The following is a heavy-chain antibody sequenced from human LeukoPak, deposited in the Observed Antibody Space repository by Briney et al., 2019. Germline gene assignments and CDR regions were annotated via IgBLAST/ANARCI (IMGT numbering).Heavy chain of an antibody. Sequence: GGSLRLSCAASGFTFSSYAMSWVRQAPGKGLEWVSVISGSGDSTYYADSVKGRFTISRDNSKNTLYLQMNSLRAEDTAVYYCANSYGPAHDYWGQGTLVTVSS. CDR3: ANSYGPAHDY. CDR1: GFTFSSYA. V-gene: IGHV3-23*01. D-gene: IGHD3-10*01. CDR2: ISGSGDST. J-gene: IGHJ4*02.